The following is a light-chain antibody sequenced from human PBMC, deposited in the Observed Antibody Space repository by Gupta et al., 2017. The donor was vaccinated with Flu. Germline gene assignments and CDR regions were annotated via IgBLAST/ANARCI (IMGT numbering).Light chain of an antibody. CDR3: QESYSSHPT. CDR1: QTISTY. V-gene: IGKV1-39*01. Sequence: DIQMTQSPPSLSAAVGDTVTITCRASQTISTYLNWYHQKPGKAPKLLIYAASSLQSGAPSRFSGSGSGTDFTLSISSLEPEDFGTYYCQESYSSHPTFGGGTKVEI. CDR2: AAS. J-gene: IGKJ4*01.